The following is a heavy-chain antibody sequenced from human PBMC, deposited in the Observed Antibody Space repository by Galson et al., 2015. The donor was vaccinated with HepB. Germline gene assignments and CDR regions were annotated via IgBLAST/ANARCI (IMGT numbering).Heavy chain of an antibody. D-gene: IGHD5-12*01. V-gene: IGHV6-1*01. CDR3: TRVRHLARGMDV. Sequence: CAISGDSVSTNIVAWNCIRQSPSRGLEWLGRTYYMSKWYNAYAVSVQSRITINPDTSRNQFSLQLNSVTPEDTGVYYCTRVRHLARGMDVWGQGTTVTASS. CDR1: GDSVSTNIVA. J-gene: IGHJ6*02. CDR2: TYYMSKWYN.